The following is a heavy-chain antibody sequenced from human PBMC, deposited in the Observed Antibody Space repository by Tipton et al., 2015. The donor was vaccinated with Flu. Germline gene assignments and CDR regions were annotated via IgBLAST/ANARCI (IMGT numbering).Heavy chain of an antibody. Sequence: LRLSCTVSGCSISSGSYYWSWIRQPAGKGLEWIGRIYTSGSTNYNPSLKSRVTISVDTSKNQFSLKLSSVTAADTAVYYCARAGWLLPFDYWGQGTLVTVSS. V-gene: IGHV4-61*02. CDR2: IYTSGST. J-gene: IGHJ4*02. D-gene: IGHD3-22*01. CDR1: GCSISSGSYY. CDR3: ARAGWLLPFDY.